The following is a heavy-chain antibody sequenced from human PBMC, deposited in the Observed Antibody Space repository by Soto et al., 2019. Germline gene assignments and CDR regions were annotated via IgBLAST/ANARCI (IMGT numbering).Heavy chain of an antibody. J-gene: IGHJ3*02. D-gene: IGHD6-19*01. V-gene: IGHV1-69*01. CDR1: GGTFSSYA. CDR3: ARPGGIAVVGKGGLSHAFDI. Sequence: QVQLVQSGAEVKKPGSSVKVSCKASGGTFSSYAISWVRQAPGQGLEWMGGIIPIFGTANYAQKFQGRVTITADQYTSTAYMELSSLRSEDTAVYYCARPGGIAVVGKGGLSHAFDIWGQGTMVTVSS. CDR2: IIPIFGTA.